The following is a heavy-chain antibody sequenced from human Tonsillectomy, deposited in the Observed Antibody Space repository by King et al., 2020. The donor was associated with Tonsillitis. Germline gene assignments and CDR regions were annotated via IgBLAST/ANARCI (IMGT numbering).Heavy chain of an antibody. V-gene: IGHV4-34*01. Sequence: VQLQQWGAGLLKPSETLSLTCAVYGGSFSGYYWSWIRQPPGKGLEWIGEINHSGSTNYNPSLKSRFTISVDTSKNQFSLKLSSVTAADTAVYYCASGSRYLYVWGSYRHTDHPPFDYWGQGTLVTVSS. J-gene: IGHJ4*02. CDR1: GGSFSGYY. CDR3: ASGSRYLYVWGSYRHTDHPPFDY. CDR2: INHSGST. D-gene: IGHD3-16*02.